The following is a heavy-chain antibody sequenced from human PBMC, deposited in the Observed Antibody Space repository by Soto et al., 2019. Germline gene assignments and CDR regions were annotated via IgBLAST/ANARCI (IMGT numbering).Heavy chain of an antibody. CDR3: ARDVEIWFGELSTSANYYYGLDV. CDR2: IYYSGST. D-gene: IGHD3-10*01. CDR1: GGSISSGGYY. J-gene: IGHJ6*02. Sequence: QVQLQESGPGLVKPSQTLSLTCTVSGGSISSGGYYWTWIRQHPEKGLEWIGYIYYSGSTHYNPDLKCRATISADTSKNQFSLALNFVTGADTAVDYCARDVEIWFGELSTSANYYYGLDVWGQGTTVTVSS. V-gene: IGHV4-31*03.